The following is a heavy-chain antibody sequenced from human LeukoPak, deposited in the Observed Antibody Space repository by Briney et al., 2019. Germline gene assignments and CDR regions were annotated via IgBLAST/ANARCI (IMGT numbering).Heavy chain of an antibody. V-gene: IGHV3-7*01. J-gene: IGHJ5*02. CDR3: ARDGGTYYDYVWGSYPRNNWFDP. CDR2: IKQDGSEK. D-gene: IGHD3-16*02. Sequence: PGGSLRLSCAASGFTFSNYWMSWVRQAPGKGVEWVANIKQDGSEKYYVDSVKGRFTISRDNAKNSLYLQMNSLRAEDTAVYYCARDGGTYYDYVWGSYPRNNWFDPWGQGTLVTVSS. CDR1: GFTFSNYW.